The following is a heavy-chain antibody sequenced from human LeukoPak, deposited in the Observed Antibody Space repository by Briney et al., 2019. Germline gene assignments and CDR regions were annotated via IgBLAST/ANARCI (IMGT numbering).Heavy chain of an antibody. V-gene: IGHV1-69*13. CDR3: ASDLNWGSFDAFDI. D-gene: IGHD7-27*01. Sequence: ASVKVSCKASGGTFSSYAISWVRQAPGQGLEWMGGIIPIFGTANYAQKFQGRVTITADESTSTAYMELSSLRSEDTAVYYCASDLNWGSFDAFDIWGQGTMVTVSS. J-gene: IGHJ3*02. CDR1: GGTFSSYA. CDR2: IIPIFGTA.